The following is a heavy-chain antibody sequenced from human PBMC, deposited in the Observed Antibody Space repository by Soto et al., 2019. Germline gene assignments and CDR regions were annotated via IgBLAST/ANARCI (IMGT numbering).Heavy chain of an antibody. CDR3: ARGRGYSGYGAAGY. V-gene: IGHV4-34*01. J-gene: IGHJ4*02. CDR1: GGSFSGYY. Sequence: QVQLQQWGAGLLKPSETLSLTCAVYGGSFSGYYWSWIRQPPGKGLEWIGEINHSGSTNYNPSLKSRVTXXVXTXXNQFSLKLSSVTAADTAVYYCARGRGYSGYGAAGYWGQGTLVTVSS. D-gene: IGHD5-12*01. CDR2: INHSGST.